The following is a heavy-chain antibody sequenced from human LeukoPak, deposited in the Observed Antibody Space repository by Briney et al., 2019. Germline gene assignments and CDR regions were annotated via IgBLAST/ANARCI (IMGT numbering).Heavy chain of an antibody. J-gene: IGHJ6*02. CDR1: GYTFTSYG. CDR2: ISAYNGNT. V-gene: IGHV1-18*01. Sequence: GASVKVSCKASGYTFTSYGISWVRQAPGQGLEWMGWISAYNGNTNYAQKLQGRVTMTTDTSTSTAYMELRSLRSDDTAVYYCAREGSGGFPGSTYYYYYGMDVWGQGTTVTVSS. CDR3: AREGSGGFPGSTYYYYYGMDV. D-gene: IGHD2-15*01.